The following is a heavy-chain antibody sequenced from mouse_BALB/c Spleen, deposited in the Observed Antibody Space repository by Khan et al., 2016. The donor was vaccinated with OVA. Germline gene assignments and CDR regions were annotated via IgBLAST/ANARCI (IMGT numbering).Heavy chain of an antibody. Sequence: QIQLVQSGPELKKPGETVKISCKASGYTFTDYSMHWVKQAPGKGLKWMGWINTETGEPTHADGFKGRFAFSLEPSASTAYLQINNLKKEDAAAYFCARCGYDGYYYAMDYWGQGTSVTVSS. J-gene: IGHJ4*01. CDR1: GYTFTDYS. D-gene: IGHD2-2*01. CDR2: INTETGEP. V-gene: IGHV9-2-1*01. CDR3: ARCGYDGYYYAMDY.